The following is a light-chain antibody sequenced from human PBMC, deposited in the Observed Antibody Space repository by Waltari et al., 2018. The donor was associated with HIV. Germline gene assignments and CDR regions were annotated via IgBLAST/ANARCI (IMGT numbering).Light chain of an antibody. CDR3: QQRSNWPPGLT. J-gene: IGKJ4*01. CDR2: DAS. V-gene: IGKV3-11*01. CDR1: QSVSSY. Sequence: EIVLTQSPATLSLSPGERAPLSCRASQSVSSYLAWSQQKPGQAPRLLIYDASNRATGIPSRFSGSGSGTDFTLTISSLEPEDFAVYYCQQRSNWPPGLTFGGGTKVEIK.